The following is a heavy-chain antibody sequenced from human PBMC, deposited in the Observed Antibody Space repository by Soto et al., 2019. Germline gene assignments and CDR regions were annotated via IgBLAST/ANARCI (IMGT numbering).Heavy chain of an antibody. CDR1: GFTFSNFA. Sequence: EVQLLESGGGLVQPGGSLKLSCAASGFTFSNFAMNWVRQAPGKGAECVSLINGGGTCTYYADYVKGRSTVSRDNSINTEFLQMSSAGGELTALYFCARGHPTVGPTHVVFDPWGQGTLVTVSS. D-gene: IGHD1-26*01. V-gene: IGHV3-23*03. CDR2: INGGGTCT. CDR3: ARGHPTVGPTHVVFDP. J-gene: IGHJ5*02.